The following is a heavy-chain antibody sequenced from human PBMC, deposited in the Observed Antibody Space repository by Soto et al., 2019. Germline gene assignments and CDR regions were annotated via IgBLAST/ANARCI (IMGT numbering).Heavy chain of an antibody. J-gene: IGHJ5*02. CDR2: IYYSGNT. D-gene: IGHD3-22*01. Sequence: SETLSLTCTVSGGSISSYYWSWIRQPPGKGLEWIGYIYYSGNTNYNPSLKSRVTISVDTSKNQFSLKLSSVTAADTAVYYCARDRMVVHPATDKQYNWFDPWGQGTLVTVSS. V-gene: IGHV4-59*01. CDR3: ARDRMVVHPATDKQYNWFDP. CDR1: GGSISSYY.